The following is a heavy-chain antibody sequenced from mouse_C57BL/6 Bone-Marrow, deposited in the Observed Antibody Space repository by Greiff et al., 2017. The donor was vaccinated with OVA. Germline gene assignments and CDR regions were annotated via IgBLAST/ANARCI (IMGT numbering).Heavy chain of an antibody. CDR1: GYTFTSYG. J-gene: IGHJ3*01. D-gene: IGHD1-1*01. Sequence: QVQLKESGAELARPGASVKLSCKASGYTFTSYGISWVKQRTGQGLEWIGEIYPRSGNTYYNEKFKGKATLTADKSSSTAYMELRSLTSEDSAVYFCARSTTPVEAWCAYWGQGTLVTVSA. CDR2: IYPRSGNT. CDR3: ARSTTPVEAWCAY. V-gene: IGHV1-81*01.